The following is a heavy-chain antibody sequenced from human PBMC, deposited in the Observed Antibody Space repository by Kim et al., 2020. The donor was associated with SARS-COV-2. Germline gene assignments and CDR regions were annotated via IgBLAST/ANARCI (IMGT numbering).Heavy chain of an antibody. J-gene: IGHJ4*02. CDR1: GFTFSTYW. CDR2: INQDGSEI. Sequence: GGSLRLSCAASGFTFSTYWMSWVRQAPGKGLKWVANINQDGSEIYYVDSVKGRFTISRDNAKNSLYLQMNSLRAEDTAVYYCARGDSSSGDYWGQETLVTVSS. V-gene: IGHV3-7*01. CDR3: ARGDSSSGDY. D-gene: IGHD6-13*01.